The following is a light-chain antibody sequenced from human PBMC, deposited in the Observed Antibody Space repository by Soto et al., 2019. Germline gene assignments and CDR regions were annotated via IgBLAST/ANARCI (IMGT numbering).Light chain of an antibody. CDR2: SNN. J-gene: IGLJ1*01. Sequence: QSVLTQPPSASGTHGQRVTISCSGSSSNIGSNTVNWYQQLPGTAPKLLIYSNNQRPSGVPDRFSGSKSGTSASLAISGLQSEDEADYYCAAWDDSLNGYVFGTVTKLTVL. CDR3: AAWDDSLNGYV. V-gene: IGLV1-44*01. CDR1: SSNIGSNT.